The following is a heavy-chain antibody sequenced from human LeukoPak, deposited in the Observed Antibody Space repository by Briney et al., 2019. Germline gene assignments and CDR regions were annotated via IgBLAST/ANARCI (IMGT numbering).Heavy chain of an antibody. D-gene: IGHD6-13*01. Sequence: GGSLRLSCAASGFTFSNYNLNWVRQAPGKGLEWVANIKQDGSEKNYVASVKGRFTISRDNAKNSLYLQMNGLRAEDTALYYCARGRWAPFDCWGQGTLVTVSS. CDR2: IKQDGSEK. CDR1: GFTFSNYN. CDR3: ARGRWAPFDC. J-gene: IGHJ4*02. V-gene: IGHV3-7*01.